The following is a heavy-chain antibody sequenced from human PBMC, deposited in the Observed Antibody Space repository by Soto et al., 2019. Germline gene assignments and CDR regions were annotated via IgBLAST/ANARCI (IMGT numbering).Heavy chain of an antibody. D-gene: IGHD2-15*01. V-gene: IGHV1-2*02. Sequence: GSSVKVSCKASGYTFTGYYVHWVREAPGQGLEWMGWINPETGGTSYAQKFQGRVTLSRDTSINTAYLELSRLRFDDAAVYFCALERYRVIRDLLAVWGQRTSVPV. CDR3: ALERYRVIRDLLAV. CDR2: INPETGGT. CDR1: GYTFTGYY. J-gene: IGHJ6*01.